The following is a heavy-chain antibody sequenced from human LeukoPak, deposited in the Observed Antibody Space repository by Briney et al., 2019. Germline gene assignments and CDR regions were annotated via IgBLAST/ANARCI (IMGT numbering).Heavy chain of an antibody. Sequence: ASVKVSCKASGYTFTGYYMHWVRQAPGQGLEWMGWINPNSGGTNYAQKFQGWVTMTRDTSISTAYMELSRLRSDDTAVYYCARGQYYYDSSGGAYAFDIWGQGTMVTVSS. CDR3: ARGQYYYDSSGGAYAFDI. CDR2: INPNSGGT. CDR1: GYTFTGYY. D-gene: IGHD3-22*01. J-gene: IGHJ3*02. V-gene: IGHV1-2*04.